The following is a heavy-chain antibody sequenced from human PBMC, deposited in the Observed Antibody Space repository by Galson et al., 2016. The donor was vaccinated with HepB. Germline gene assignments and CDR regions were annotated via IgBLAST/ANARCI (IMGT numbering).Heavy chain of an antibody. D-gene: IGHD3-9*01. CDR1: GASISSGGYY. CDR3: TGADPGYAFDI. Sequence: TLSLTCTVSGASISSGGYYYSWVRQHPGKGLEWIGYIYYSGSTYYNPSLQSRVTISVDTSKNQFSLKMRSVTAADTAVYYCTGADPGYAFDIWGQGTMVSVSS. J-gene: IGHJ3*02. CDR2: IYYSGST. V-gene: IGHV4-31*03.